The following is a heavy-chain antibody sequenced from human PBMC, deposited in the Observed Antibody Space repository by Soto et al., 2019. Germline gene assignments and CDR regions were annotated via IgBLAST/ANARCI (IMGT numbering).Heavy chain of an antibody. J-gene: IGHJ6*02. CDR3: AMVDVYVTPSPQDV. V-gene: IGHV1-18*01. D-gene: IGHD3-16*01. CDR2: INTYNGNT. Sequence: QVQLVQSGAEVKNPGASVKVSCKASGYTFTRYGIDWARQAPGQGREWMGWINTYNGNTNYAQNVQGRVTLTTDTSTSTAYMELRSLRSNDTAIYYCAMVDVYVTPSPQDVWGQGTTVIVSS. CDR1: GYTFTRYG.